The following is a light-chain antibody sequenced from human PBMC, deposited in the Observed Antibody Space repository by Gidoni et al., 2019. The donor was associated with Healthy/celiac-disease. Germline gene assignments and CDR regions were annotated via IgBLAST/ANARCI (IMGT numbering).Light chain of an antibody. CDR2: AAS. Sequence: DIQLTQSPSFLSASVGDRVTITCRASQGISSYLAWYQQKPGKAPKLLIYAASTLQSGVPSRFSGSGSGTEFTLTISSLQPEDFATYYCQQLNSYLALXVXGGTKVEIK. CDR1: QGISSY. V-gene: IGKV1-9*01. CDR3: QQLNSYLALX. J-gene: IGKJ4*01.